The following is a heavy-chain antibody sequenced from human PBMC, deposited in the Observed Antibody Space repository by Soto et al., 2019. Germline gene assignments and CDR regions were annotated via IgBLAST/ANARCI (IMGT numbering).Heavy chain of an antibody. D-gene: IGHD6-6*01. CDR1: GFTFSSYG. CDR3: ATAWGTGRGGIAARMEPQTEADY. CDR2: IWYDGSNK. Sequence: GGSLRLSCAASGFTFSSYGMHWVRQAPGKGLEWVAVIWYDGSNKYYADSVKGRFTISRDNSKNTLYLQMNSLRAEDTAVYYCATAWGTGRGGIAARMEPQTEADYWGQGTLVTVSS. V-gene: IGHV3-33*01. J-gene: IGHJ4*02.